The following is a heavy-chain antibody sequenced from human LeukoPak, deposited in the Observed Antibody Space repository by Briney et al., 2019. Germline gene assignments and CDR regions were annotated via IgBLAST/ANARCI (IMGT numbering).Heavy chain of an antibody. CDR2: ISAYNGNT. J-gene: IGHJ5*02. V-gene: IGHV1-18*01. D-gene: IGHD3-10*01. Sequence: ASVKVSCKASGYTFTSYGINWVRQAPGQGLEWMGWISAYNGNTNYAQKLQDRVTMTTDTSTSTVYMELRSLRSDDTAVYYCARECYYGSGTGLDWFDPSGQGTLVTVSS. CDR3: ARECYYGSGTGLDWFDP. CDR1: GYTFTSYG.